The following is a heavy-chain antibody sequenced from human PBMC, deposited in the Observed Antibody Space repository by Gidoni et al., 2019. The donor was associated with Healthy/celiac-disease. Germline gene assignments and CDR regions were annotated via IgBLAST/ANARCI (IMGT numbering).Heavy chain of an antibody. V-gene: IGHV3-48*01. Sequence: EVQLVESGGGLVQPGGSLRRSCAASGFTFSSHRMNWFRQAPGKGLEWVSYISSSSSTIYYADSVKGRFTISRDNAKNSLYLQMNSLRAEDTAVYYCARATGSVLRFLEWLLSDGMDVWGQGTTVTVSS. CDR3: ARATGSVLRFLEWLLSDGMDV. J-gene: IGHJ6*02. CDR1: GFTFSSHR. D-gene: IGHD3-3*01. CDR2: ISSSSSTI.